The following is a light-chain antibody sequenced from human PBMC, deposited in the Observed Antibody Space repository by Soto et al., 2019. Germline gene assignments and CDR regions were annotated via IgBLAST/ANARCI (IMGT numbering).Light chain of an antibody. CDR3: QQRSNWPALT. J-gene: IGKJ4*01. CDR1: QSVNSY. CDR2: DAS. Sequence: EIVLTQSPATLSLSPGEIATLSCRASQSVNSYLAWYQQKPGQGPMLLIYDASNRATGIPARFSGSGSGTDFTLPISSLEPEDFAVYYCQQRSNWPALTCGGGTKVEIK. V-gene: IGKV3-11*01.